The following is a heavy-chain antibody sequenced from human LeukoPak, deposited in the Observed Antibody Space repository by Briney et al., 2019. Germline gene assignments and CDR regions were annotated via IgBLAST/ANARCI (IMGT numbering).Heavy chain of an antibody. V-gene: IGHV1-69*05. CDR1: GGTFSSYA. CDR3: ARGIGGNLIYYFDY. CDR2: IIPIFGTA. J-gene: IGHJ4*02. D-gene: IGHD2-15*01. Sequence: ASVKVSCKASGGTFSSYAISWVRQASGQGLEWMGGIIPIFGTANYAQKFQGRVTITTDESTSTAYMELSSLRSEDTAVYYCARGIGGNLIYYFDYWGQGTLVTVSS.